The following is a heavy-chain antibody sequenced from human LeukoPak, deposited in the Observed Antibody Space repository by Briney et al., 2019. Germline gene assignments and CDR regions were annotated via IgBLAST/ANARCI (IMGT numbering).Heavy chain of an antibody. CDR2: ISYDGNNK. CDR3: ASGRHYYASVSPTDFDY. J-gene: IGHJ4*02. Sequence: GGSLRLSCAASGFTFSHYAMHRVRQAPGKGLEWVAVISYDGNNKFYADSVKGRFTISRDNSKNTLYLQMNDLRAEDTAVYDGASGRHYYASVSPTDFDYWGQGTLVTVSS. V-gene: IGHV3-30-3*01. D-gene: IGHD3-10*01. CDR1: GFTFSHYA.